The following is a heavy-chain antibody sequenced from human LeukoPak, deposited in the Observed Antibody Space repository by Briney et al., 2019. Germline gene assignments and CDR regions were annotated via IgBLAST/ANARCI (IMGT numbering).Heavy chain of an antibody. CDR3: ARTADYSDAFDI. J-gene: IGHJ3*02. CDR1: GGSISSYY. CDR2: IYYSGST. Sequence: SETLSLTCTVSGGSISSYYWSWIRQPPGKGLEWIGYIYYSGSTNYNPSLKSRVTISVDTSKNQFSLKLSSVTAADTAVYYCARTADYSDAFDIWGQGTMVTVSS. V-gene: IGHV4-59*08. D-gene: IGHD2-15*01.